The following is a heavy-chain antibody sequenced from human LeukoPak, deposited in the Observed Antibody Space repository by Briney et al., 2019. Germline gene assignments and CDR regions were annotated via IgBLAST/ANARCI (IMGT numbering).Heavy chain of an antibody. CDR2: IWNDGSNK. CDR3: AKGGVTSGWPTPFDS. D-gene: IGHD6-19*01. CDR1: GFTFSSFG. Sequence: GGSLRLSCEASGFTFSSFGMHWVRQAPGKGLEWVAVIWNDGSNKYYADSVMGRFTISRDNSRNTLYLQMNSLRDEDTAVYYCAKGGVTSGWPTPFDSWGQGTLVTVSS. J-gene: IGHJ4*02. V-gene: IGHV3-33*03.